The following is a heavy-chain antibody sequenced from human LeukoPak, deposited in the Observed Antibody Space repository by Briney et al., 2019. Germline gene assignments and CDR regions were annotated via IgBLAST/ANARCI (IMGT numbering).Heavy chain of an antibody. V-gene: IGHV4-39*01. J-gene: IGHJ4*02. CDR3: AVYYYDSSGYFDY. CDR1: GGSISSSSYY. D-gene: IGHD3-22*01. CDR2: IYYSGST. Sequence: SETLSLTCTVSGGSISSSSYYWGWIRQPPGKGLEWIGSIYYSGSTYYNPSLKSRVTISVDTSKNRFSLKLSSVTAADTAVYYCAVYYYDSSGYFDYWGQGTLVTVSS.